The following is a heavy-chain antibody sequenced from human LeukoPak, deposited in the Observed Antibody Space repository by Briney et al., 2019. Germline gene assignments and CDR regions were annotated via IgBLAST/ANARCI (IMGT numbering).Heavy chain of an antibody. CDR3: ARFHSGPSGWYVLWYFDL. J-gene: IGHJ2*01. D-gene: IGHD6-19*01. CDR2: IYSSENT. CDR1: GGSVSSYY. V-gene: IGHV4-4*09. Sequence: SETLSLTCTVSGGSVSSYYWSWIRQPPGKGLEWIGYIYSSENTKYNSSLESRVTVSEGTSKNQVFLKLSSVTAADTAVYYCARFHSGPSGWYVLWYFDLWGRGTLVTVSS.